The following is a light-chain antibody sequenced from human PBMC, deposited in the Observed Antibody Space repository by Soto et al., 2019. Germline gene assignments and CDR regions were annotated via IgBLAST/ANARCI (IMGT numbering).Light chain of an antibody. Sequence: EIVRTQAPATLSVSPGAQATLSCRASHRVSSYLAWYQQRPGQAPRLLIYGASNRATGIPDRFSGSGSGTDFTLTIIRLEPEDFAVYYCQQYFISGTFGQGTKVDIK. J-gene: IGKJ1*01. CDR1: HRVSSY. V-gene: IGKV3-20*01. CDR3: QQYFISGT. CDR2: GAS.